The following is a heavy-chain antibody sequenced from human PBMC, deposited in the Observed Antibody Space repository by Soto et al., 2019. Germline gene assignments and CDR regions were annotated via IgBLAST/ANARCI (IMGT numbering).Heavy chain of an antibody. CDR2: IIPIFGTA. CDR3: ASTIIAAAVTYNCFDP. V-gene: IGHV1-69*06. D-gene: IGHD6-13*01. CDR1: GGTFSSYA. Sequence: GASVKVSCKASGGTFSSYAISWVRQAPGQGLEWMGGIIPIFGTANYEQKFQGRVTITADKSTSTAYMELSSLRSEDTAVYYCASTIIAAAVTYNCFDPWRQGTLVTVPS. J-gene: IGHJ5*02.